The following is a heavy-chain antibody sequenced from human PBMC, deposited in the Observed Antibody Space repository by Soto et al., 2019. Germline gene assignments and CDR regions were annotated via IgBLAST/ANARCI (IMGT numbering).Heavy chain of an antibody. CDR3: ARRVKLWLRFDY. D-gene: IGHD5-18*01. CDR1: GGSISSSSYY. J-gene: IGHJ4*02. Sequence: SETLSLTCTVSGGSISSSSYYWGWIRQPPGKGLEGIGGTNYSGSTYYNPALKSRVTISVDTSKNQFSLKLSSVTAADTAVYYCARRVKLWLRFDYWGQGTLVTVSS. V-gene: IGHV4-39*01. CDR2: TNYSGST.